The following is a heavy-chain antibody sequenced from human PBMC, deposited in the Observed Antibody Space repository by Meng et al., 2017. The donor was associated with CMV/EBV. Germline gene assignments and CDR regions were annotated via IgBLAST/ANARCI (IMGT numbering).Heavy chain of an antibody. J-gene: IGHJ4*02. CDR1: GFTFRKFT. Sequence: CEASGFTFRKFTMNWVRRAPGKRMEWVSCISSSGGTAQYSGSVRGRFTISRDNAKNSVYLLMSSLRAEDTAFYYCARDALSSGGDYWGQGALVTVSS. D-gene: IGHD6-19*01. V-gene: IGHV3-21*01. CDR3: ARDALSSGGDY. CDR2: ISSSGGTA.